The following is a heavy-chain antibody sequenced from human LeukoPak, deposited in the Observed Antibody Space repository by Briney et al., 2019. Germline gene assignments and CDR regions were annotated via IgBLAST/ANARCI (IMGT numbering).Heavy chain of an antibody. CDR1: GGSISSSSYY. Sequence: SETLSLTCTVSGGSISSSSYYWGWIRQPPGKGLEWIGSIYYSGSTYYNPSLKSRVTISVDTSKNQFSLKLSSVTAADTAVYYCARHASGWSDYYYYYMDVWGKGTTVTISS. V-gene: IGHV4-39*01. CDR2: IYYSGST. J-gene: IGHJ6*03. CDR3: ARHASGWSDYYYYYMDV. D-gene: IGHD6-19*01.